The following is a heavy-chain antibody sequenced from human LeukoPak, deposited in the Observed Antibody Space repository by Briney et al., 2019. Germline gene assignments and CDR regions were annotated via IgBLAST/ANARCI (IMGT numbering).Heavy chain of an antibody. CDR1: GGSFSGYY. CDR3: ARVGRRRNWFDP. CDR2: INHSGST. V-gene: IGHV4-34*01. J-gene: IGHJ5*02. Sequence: PSETLSLTCAVYGGSFSGYYWSWIRQPPGKGLEWIGEINHSGSTNYNPSLKSRVTISVDTSKNQFSLKLSSVTAADTAVYYCARVGRRRNWFDPWGQGTLVTVPS.